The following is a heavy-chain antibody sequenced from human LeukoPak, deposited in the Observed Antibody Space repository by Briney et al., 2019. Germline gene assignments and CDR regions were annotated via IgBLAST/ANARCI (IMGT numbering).Heavy chain of an antibody. Sequence: ASVKVSCKASGYTFTGYYMHWVRQAPGQGLEWMGWINPNSGGTNFAQKFQGRVTMTRDTSISTVYMELSRLRSDDTAVYYCARDRGSGGWYGRTFDIWGQGTMVTVSS. D-gene: IGHD6-19*01. CDR3: ARDRGSGGWYGRTFDI. CDR2: INPNSGGT. V-gene: IGHV1-2*02. CDR1: GYTFTGYY. J-gene: IGHJ3*02.